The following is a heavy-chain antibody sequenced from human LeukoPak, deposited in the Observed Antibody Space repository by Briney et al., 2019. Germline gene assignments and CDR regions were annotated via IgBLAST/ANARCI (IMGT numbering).Heavy chain of an antibody. CDR2: ISGSGGST. V-gene: IGHV3-23*01. D-gene: IGHD4-17*01. CDR3: ANGRTTVTTSHDY. CDR1: GFTFRSYA. J-gene: IGHJ4*02. Sequence: PGGSLRLSCATSGFTFRSYAMSWVRQAPGKGLEWVSAISGSGGSTYYADSVKGRFTISRDNSKNTLYLQMNSLRAEDTAVYYCANGRTTVTTSHDYWGQGTLVTVSS.